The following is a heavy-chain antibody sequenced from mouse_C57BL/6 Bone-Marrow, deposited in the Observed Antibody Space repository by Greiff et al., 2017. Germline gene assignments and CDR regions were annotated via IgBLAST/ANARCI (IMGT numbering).Heavy chain of an antibody. CDR1: GYTFTSYW. CDR2: IDPSDSYT. V-gene: IGHV1-59*01. CDR3: AKAGNYFDY. D-gene: IGHD4-1*01. Sequence: QVQLQQPGAELVRPGTSVTLSCKASGYTFTSYWMHWVKQRPGQGLEWIGVIDPSDSYTNYNQKFKGKATWTVDTSSSTAYMQLSSLTSEDSAVYYCAKAGNYFDYWGKGTTLTVSS. J-gene: IGHJ2*01.